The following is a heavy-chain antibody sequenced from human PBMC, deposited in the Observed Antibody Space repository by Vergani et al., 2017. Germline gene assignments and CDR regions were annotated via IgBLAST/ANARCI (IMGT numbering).Heavy chain of an antibody. CDR1: GFTFNIYA. V-gene: IGHV3-23*04. J-gene: IGHJ4*02. D-gene: IGHD5-12*01. CDR3: AKDYNIMGAVHY. Sequence: VQLAESGGGRVQPGRSLRLSCAASGFTFNIYAMSWVRQAPGKGLEWVSTITYNGGRTYYADSVTGRFTISRDNSKNTLFLQLKTLRAEDTGVYYCAKDYNIMGAVHYWGQGTLVAVSS. CDR2: ITYNGGRT.